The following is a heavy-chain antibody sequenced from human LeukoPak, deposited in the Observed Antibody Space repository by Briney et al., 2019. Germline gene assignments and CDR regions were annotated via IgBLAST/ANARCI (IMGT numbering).Heavy chain of an antibody. D-gene: IGHD6-19*01. Sequence: GESLKISCKGSGYSFTTNWIGWVRQMPGKGLEWMGIIYPRDSETRYSPSFQGQVTISVDTSISSAYLQWSSLRASDTAMYYCAMQYTSGWYYWGQGTLVTVSS. CDR3: AMQYTSGWYY. J-gene: IGHJ4*02. CDR2: IYPRDSET. CDR1: GYSFTTNW. V-gene: IGHV5-51*01.